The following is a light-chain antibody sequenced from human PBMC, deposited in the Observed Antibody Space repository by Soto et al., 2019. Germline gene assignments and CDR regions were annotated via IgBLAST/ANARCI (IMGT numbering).Light chain of an antibody. V-gene: IGKV3-11*01. CDR2: DAS. CDR3: QKRSDWPPIT. Sequence: TVLTQSPATLSLSPGERASLSCRASQSVGDYLAWYQQKPGQAPRLLIYDASNRAAGVPYRFRGSGSGTDFTLTISSVEPEDFGVYYCQKRSDWPPITFGQGTRLENK. CDR1: QSVGDY. J-gene: IGKJ5*01.